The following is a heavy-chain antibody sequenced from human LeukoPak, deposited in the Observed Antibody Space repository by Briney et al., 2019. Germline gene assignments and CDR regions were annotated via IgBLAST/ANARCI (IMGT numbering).Heavy chain of an antibody. V-gene: IGHV3-23*01. J-gene: IGHJ4*02. CDR3: SKARVRIVVLVAAATPFDS. Sequence: GGSLRLSCAASGFTVITNDMTWVRQAPGKGLEWVSTISGSGSSTYYADAVKGRFIISRDNSKNTLYLQMNSLRAEDSAIYYCSKARVRIVVLVAAATPFDSWGQGTQLTVPS. D-gene: IGHD2-15*01. CDR1: GFTVITND. CDR2: ISGSGSST.